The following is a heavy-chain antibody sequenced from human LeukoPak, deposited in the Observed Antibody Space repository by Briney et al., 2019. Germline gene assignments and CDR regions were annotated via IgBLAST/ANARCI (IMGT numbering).Heavy chain of an antibody. CDR2: ISGSGGST. D-gene: IGHD6-6*01. V-gene: IGHV3-23*01. Sequence: GGSLGLSCAASGFTFSSYAMSWVRQAPGKGLEWVSAISGSGGSTYYADSVKGRFTISRDNSKNTLYLQMNSLRAEDTAVYYCAKDLVAARHYYYYYMDVWGKGTTVTVSS. CDR1: GFTFSSYA. CDR3: AKDLVAARHYYYYYMDV. J-gene: IGHJ6*03.